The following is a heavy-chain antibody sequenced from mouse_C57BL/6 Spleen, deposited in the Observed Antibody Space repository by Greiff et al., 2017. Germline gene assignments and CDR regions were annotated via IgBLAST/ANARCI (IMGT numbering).Heavy chain of an antibody. D-gene: IGHD1-1*01. CDR2: SRNKANDYTT. CDR3: ARDADYGRDAMDY. V-gene: IGHV7-1*01. J-gene: IGHJ4*01. CDR1: GFTFSDFY. Sequence: EVKLVESGGGLVQSGRSLRLSCATSGFTFSDFYMEWVRQAPGKGLEWIAASRNKANDYTTEYSASVKGRFIVSRDTSQSILYLQMNALRAEDTAIYYCARDADYGRDAMDYWGQGTSVTVSS.